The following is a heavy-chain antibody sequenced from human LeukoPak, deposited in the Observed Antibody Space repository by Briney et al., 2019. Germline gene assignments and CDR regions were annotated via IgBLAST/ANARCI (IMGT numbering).Heavy chain of an antibody. V-gene: IGHV1-69*05. CDR1: GATFTISV. CDR3: ATRQLGGYYFDY. CDR2: IIPIFGTA. J-gene: IGHJ4*02. D-gene: IGHD1-1*01. Sequence: SVTVTCTASGATFTISVYTWKRVAPGQGLGWMGGIIPIFGTANYEQKFQGRGTITTAESTSTAYMELSSLRSEDTAVYYCATRQLGGYYFDYWGQGTLVTVSS.